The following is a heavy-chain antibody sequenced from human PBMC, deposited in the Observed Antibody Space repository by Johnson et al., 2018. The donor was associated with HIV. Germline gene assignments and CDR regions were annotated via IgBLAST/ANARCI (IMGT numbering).Heavy chain of an antibody. J-gene: IGHJ3*02. CDR1: GFTFSSYA. CDR2: ISDDGSKK. Sequence: QVQLVESGGGVVQPGRSLRLSCAASGFTFSSYAMHWVRQAPGKGLEWVAVISDDGSKKYYADSVKGRFTISRDNSKNTLYLQMNSLRAEDTAVDYWARGSKWELLGASDIWGQGTMVTVSS. V-gene: IGHV3-30-3*01. D-gene: IGHD1-26*01. CDR3: ARGSKWELLGASDI.